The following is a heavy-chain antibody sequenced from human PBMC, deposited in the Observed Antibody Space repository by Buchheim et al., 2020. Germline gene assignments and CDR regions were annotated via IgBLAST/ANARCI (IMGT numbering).Heavy chain of an antibody. D-gene: IGHD1-26*01. J-gene: IGHJ4*02. CDR1: GGPISSYY. V-gene: IGHV4-59*01. Sequence: QVQLQESGPGLVKPSETLSLPCTVSGGPISSYYWSWIRQPPGKGLEWIGYIYYSGSTNYNPSLKSRVTISVDTSKNQFSLKLSSVTAADTAVYYCARSVVGAQNLDYWGQGTL. CDR3: ARSVVGAQNLDY. CDR2: IYYSGST.